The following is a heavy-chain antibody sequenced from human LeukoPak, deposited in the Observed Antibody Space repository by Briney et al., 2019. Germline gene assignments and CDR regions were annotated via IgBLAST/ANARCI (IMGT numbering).Heavy chain of an antibody. Sequence: GGSLRLSCAASGFTFSSYAMSWVRQAPGKGLEWVSAISGSGGSTYYADSVKGRFTISRDNSKNTLYLQMNSLRAEDTAVYYCAKEEYCSSTSCYHVIDIWGQGTMVTVSS. CDR3: AKEEYCSSTSCYHVIDI. CDR1: GFTFSSYA. J-gene: IGHJ3*02. V-gene: IGHV3-23*01. CDR2: ISGSGGST. D-gene: IGHD2-2*01.